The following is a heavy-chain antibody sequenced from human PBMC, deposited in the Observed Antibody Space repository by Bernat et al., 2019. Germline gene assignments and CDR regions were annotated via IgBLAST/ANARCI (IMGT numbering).Heavy chain of an antibody. J-gene: IGHJ6*02. Sequence: QLQLQESGPGLVKPSETLSLTCTVSGGSISSSSYYLGWIRQPPGKGLEWIGSIYYSGSTYYNPSLKSRVTISVDTSKNQFSLKLSSVTAADTAVYYCARGFTIFGVVTNYYYGMDVWGQGTTVTVSS. V-gene: IGHV4-39*01. CDR1: GGSISSSSYY. D-gene: IGHD3-3*01. CDR3: ARGFTIFGVVTNYYYGMDV. CDR2: IYYSGST.